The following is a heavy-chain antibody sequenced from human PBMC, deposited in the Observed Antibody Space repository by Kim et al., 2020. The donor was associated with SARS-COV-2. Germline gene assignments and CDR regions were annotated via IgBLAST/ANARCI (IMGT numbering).Heavy chain of an antibody. CDR1: GDSVSSTTAT. Sequence: SQTLSLTCAISGDSVSSTTATWNWIRQSPSRGLEWLGRTYFRSQWYNEYAVSVKSRITINSDTSENQLSLQLNSVTPEDTAMYYCARGIYGGVRYGMDVWGQGTTVTVSS. J-gene: IGHJ6*02. CDR3: ARGIYGGVRYGMDV. V-gene: IGHV6-1*01. CDR2: TYFRSQWYN. D-gene: IGHD2-8*02.